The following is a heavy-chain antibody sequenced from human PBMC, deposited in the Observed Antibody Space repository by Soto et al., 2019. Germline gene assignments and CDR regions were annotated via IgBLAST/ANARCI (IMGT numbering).Heavy chain of an antibody. V-gene: IGHV1-69*13. Sequence: ASVKVSCKASGGTFSSYAISWVRQAPGQGLEWMGGIIPIFGTANYAQKFQGRVTITADESTSTAYMELSSLRSEDTAVYYCARGLDQPPVGLHFDTWGQGTLVTVSS. CDR2: IIPIFGTA. J-gene: IGHJ4*02. CDR3: ARGLDQPPVGLHFDT. CDR1: GGTFSSYA. D-gene: IGHD1-26*01.